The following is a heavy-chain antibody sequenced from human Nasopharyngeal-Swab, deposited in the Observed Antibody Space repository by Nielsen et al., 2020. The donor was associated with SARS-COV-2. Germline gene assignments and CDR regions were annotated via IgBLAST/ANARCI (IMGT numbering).Heavy chain of an antibody. V-gene: IGHV3-30-3*01. Sequence: GTPLRLSCAASGFTFSSYAMHWVRQAPGKGLEWVAVIANDGSKKYYADSVKGRFTISRDNSKDTLYLQMNSLRAEDTAVYDCAREQGSSWYTYYYYYGMDVWGQGTTVTVSS. J-gene: IGHJ6*02. CDR3: AREQGSSWYTYYYYYGMDV. D-gene: IGHD6-13*01. CDR1: GFTFSSYA. CDR2: IANDGSKK.